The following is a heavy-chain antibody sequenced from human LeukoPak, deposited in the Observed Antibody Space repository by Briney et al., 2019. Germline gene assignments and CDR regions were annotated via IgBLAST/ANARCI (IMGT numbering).Heavy chain of an antibody. J-gene: IGHJ4*02. CDR3: AKDTLLYGDHREGYFDY. Sequence: GGSLRLSCAVSGFTFSYAWMSWVRQAPGKGLEWVSGISWNSGSIGYADSVKGRFTISRDNAKNSLYLQMNSLRAEDTALYYCAKDTLLYGDHREGYFDYWGQGTLVTVSS. CDR1: GFTFSYAW. CDR2: ISWNSGSI. D-gene: IGHD4-17*01. V-gene: IGHV3-9*01.